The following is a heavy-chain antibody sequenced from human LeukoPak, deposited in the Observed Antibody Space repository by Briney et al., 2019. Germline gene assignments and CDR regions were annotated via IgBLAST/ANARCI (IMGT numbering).Heavy chain of an antibody. CDR3: AKDQPTPSYYGMDV. CDR1: GFTFSSYG. V-gene: IGHV3-30*18. Sequence: GGSLRLSCAASGFTFSSYGMHWVRQAPGKGLEWVAVISYDGSNKYYADSVKGRFTISRDNSKNTLYLQMNSLRAEDTAVYYCAKDQPTPSYYGMDVWGQGTTVTVSS. CDR2: ISYDGSNK. J-gene: IGHJ6*02.